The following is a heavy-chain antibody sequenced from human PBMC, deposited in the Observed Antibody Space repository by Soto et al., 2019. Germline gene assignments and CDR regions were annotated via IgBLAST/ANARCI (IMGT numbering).Heavy chain of an antibody. Sequence: GGSLRLSCAASGFTFSSYAMHRVRQAPGKGLEWVAVISYDGSNKYYADSVKGRFTISRDNSKNTLYLQMNSLRAEDTAVYYCARVARWLQFLGAFDIWGQGTMVTVSS. CDR2: ISYDGSNK. CDR3: ARVARWLQFLGAFDI. D-gene: IGHD5-12*01. V-gene: IGHV3-30-3*01. J-gene: IGHJ3*02. CDR1: GFTFSSYA.